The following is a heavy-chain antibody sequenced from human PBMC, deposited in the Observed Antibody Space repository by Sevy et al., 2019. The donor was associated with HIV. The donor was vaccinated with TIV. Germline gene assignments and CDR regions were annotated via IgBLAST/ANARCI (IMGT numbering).Heavy chain of an antibody. J-gene: IGHJ3*02. D-gene: IGHD3-10*01. Sequence: GGSLRLSCAASGFTFSSYAMHWVRQAPGKGLEWVAVISYDGSNKYYAYSVKGRFTISRDNSKNTLYLQMNSLRAEDTAVYYCARDPGALHYYGSGSYFQENAFDIWGQGTMVTVSS. V-gene: IGHV3-30-3*01. CDR1: GFTFSSYA. CDR3: ARDPGALHYYGSGSYFQENAFDI. CDR2: ISYDGSNK.